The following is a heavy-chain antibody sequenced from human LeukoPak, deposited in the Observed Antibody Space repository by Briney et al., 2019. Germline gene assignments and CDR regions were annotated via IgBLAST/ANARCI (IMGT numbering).Heavy chain of an antibody. V-gene: IGHV3-21*01. CDR3: ERARGPSDY. CDR2: ISSSSSYI. CDR1: GFTFSSYS. J-gene: IGHJ4*02. Sequence: GGSLRLSCAASGFTFSSYSMNWVRQAPGKGLEWVSSISSSSSYIYYADSEEGRFTISRDNAKNSLYLQMNSLRADDTAVYYCERARGPSDYWGQGTLVTVSS.